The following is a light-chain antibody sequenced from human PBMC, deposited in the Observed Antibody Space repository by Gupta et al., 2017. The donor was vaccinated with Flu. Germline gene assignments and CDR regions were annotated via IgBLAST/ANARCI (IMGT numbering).Light chain of an antibody. V-gene: IGKV2-30*02. Sequence: RSRQSQVHPDTSNYLTWFQQTPGEPPKLLIYKVSHRDPGVPSRFSGSGSGTDFTLKISSLEAEDVVVYYCKQDLHLLCTFGQGTKLEIK. CDR3: KQDLHLLCT. CDR2: KVS. J-gene: IGKJ2*02. CDR1: QSQVHPDTSNY.